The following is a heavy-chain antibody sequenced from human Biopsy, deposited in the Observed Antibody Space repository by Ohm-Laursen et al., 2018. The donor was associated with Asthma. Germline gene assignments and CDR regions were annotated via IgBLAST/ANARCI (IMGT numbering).Heavy chain of an antibody. V-gene: IGHV3-30*03. CDR2: IFFDGSNK. J-gene: IGHJ4*02. D-gene: IGHD6-6*01. CDR3: ARGKTWGRSYYFDY. Sequence: SLRLSCSASVLTFSSYGMVWVRLAPGKGLEWVAGIFFDGSNKYYADSVKGRFTISRDNSKDTLYLQVNSLRGDDTAVYYCARGKTWGRSYYFDYWGQGTLVTVSS. CDR1: VLTFSSYG.